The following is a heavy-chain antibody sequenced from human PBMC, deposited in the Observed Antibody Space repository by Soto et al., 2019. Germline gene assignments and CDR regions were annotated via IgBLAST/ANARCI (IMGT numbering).Heavy chain of an antibody. V-gene: IGHV1-69*11. CDR2: IIPFIGTA. CDR1: GVSYGSSS. J-gene: IGHJ6*04. D-gene: IGHD2-21*02. Sequence: SAKVSWEASGVSYGSSSSRWVRQETGKGLEWMGRIIPFIGTANYAQKFQGRVTITADESTSTAYMELTSLRSEDTAVYYCSSFVMTAGPASYYSGTAVWGKRTTVPV. CDR3: SSFVMTAGPASYYSGTAV.